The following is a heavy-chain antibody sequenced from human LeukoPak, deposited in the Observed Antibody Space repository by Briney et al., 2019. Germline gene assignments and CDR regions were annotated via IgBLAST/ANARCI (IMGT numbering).Heavy chain of an antibody. V-gene: IGHV3-7*01. Sequence: GGSLRLSCAASGCTFSSYWMSWVRQAPGKGLEWVANIKQDGTEKYYVDSVRGRFTVSRDNAKNSLYLQMNSLRAEDTAVYYCATPSGYSSGWYPFDHWGQGTLVTVSS. D-gene: IGHD6-19*01. CDR3: ATPSGYSSGWYPFDH. CDR2: IKQDGTEK. CDR1: GCTFSSYW. J-gene: IGHJ4*02.